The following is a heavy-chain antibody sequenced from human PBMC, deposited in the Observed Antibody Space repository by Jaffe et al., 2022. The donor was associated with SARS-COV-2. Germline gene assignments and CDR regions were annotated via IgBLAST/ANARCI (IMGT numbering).Heavy chain of an antibody. V-gene: IGHV1-3*01. Sequence: QVQLVQSGAEVKKPGASVKVSCKASGYTFTSYAMHWVRQAPGQRLEWMGWINAGNGNTKYSQKFQGRVTITRDTSASTAYMELSSLRSEDTAVYYCAREVLLPLGNYYFDYWGQGTLVTVSS. CDR2: INAGNGNT. J-gene: IGHJ4*02. CDR3: AREVLLPLGNYYFDY. CDR1: GYTFTSYA.